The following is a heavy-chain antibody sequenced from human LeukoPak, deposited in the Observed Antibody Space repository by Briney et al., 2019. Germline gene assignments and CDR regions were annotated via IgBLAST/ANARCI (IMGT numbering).Heavy chain of an antibody. CDR3: AKPLYGGWLTIGHFDY. CDR1: GFTFSNYW. V-gene: IGHV3-7*03. D-gene: IGHD2-2*02. J-gene: IGHJ4*02. CDR2: IKQDASEI. Sequence: PGGSLRLSCAASGFTFSNYWMSWVRQAPGKGLEWVANIKQDASEIYYVGSVKGRFIISRDNAKNSLFLQMNSLRAEDTAVYYCAKPLYGGWLTIGHFDYWGQGTLVTVSS.